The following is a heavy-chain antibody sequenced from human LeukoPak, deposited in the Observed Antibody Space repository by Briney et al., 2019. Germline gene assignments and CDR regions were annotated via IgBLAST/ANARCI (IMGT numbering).Heavy chain of an antibody. Sequence: ASVKVSCTASGYTFTGYYMHWVRQAPGQGLEWMGWINPNNGGTNYAQKFQGRVTMARDTSITTTYMELSSLRSDDTAVYYCARDSGDYYGSGSRFDPWGQGTLVTVSS. V-gene: IGHV1-2*02. D-gene: IGHD3-10*01. CDR1: GYTFTGYY. J-gene: IGHJ5*02. CDR3: ARDSGDYYGSGSRFDP. CDR2: INPNNGGT.